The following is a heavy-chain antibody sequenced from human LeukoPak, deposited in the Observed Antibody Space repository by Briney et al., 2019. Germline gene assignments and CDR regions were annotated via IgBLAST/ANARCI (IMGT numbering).Heavy chain of an antibody. CDR2: IRYDGSNK. Sequence: PGGSLRLSCAASGFTFSSYSMNWVRQAPGKGLEWVAFIRYDGSNKYYADSVKGRFTISRDNSKNTLYLQMNSLRAEDTAVYYCARDRGYFYWGQGTLVTVSS. J-gene: IGHJ4*02. CDR1: GFTFSSYS. CDR3: ARDRGYFY. V-gene: IGHV3-30*02. D-gene: IGHD5-18*01.